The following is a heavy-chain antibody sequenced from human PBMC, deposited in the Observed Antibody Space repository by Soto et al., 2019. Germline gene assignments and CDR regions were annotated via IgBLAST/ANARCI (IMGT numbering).Heavy chain of an antibody. CDR1: GFTFSSYG. J-gene: IGHJ6*02. D-gene: IGHD2-2*02. CDR2: IWYDGSNK. Sequence: ESGGGVVQPGRSLRLSCAASGFTFSSYGMHWVRHAPGKGLEWVAVIWYDGSNKYYADSVKGRFTISRDNSKNTLYLQMNSLRAEDTAVYYCARDGNPCSSTRCYKGNYYYGMDVWGQGTTVTVSS. V-gene: IGHV3-33*01. CDR3: ARDGNPCSSTRCYKGNYYYGMDV.